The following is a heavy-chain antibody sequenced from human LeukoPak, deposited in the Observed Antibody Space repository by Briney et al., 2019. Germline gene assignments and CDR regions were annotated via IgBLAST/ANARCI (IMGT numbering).Heavy chain of an antibody. CDR1: GGSISSSSYY. V-gene: IGHV4-39*07. J-gene: IGHJ3*02. CDR2: IYYSGST. Sequence: PSETLSLTCTVSGGSISSSSYYWGWIRQPPGKGLEWIGTIYYSGSTYYNPSLKSRVTISVDTSKNQFSLKLSSVTAADTAVYYCAKNHDSISYHTDDAFDIWGPGTMVTVSS. CDR3: AKNHDSISYHTDDAFDI. D-gene: IGHD3-22*01.